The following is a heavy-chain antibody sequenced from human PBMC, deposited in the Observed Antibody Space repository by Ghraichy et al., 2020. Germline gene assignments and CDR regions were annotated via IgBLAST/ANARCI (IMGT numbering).Heavy chain of an antibody. CDR1: GFTFSSYA. CDR3: AKVRYCGGDCRYNYGMDV. D-gene: IGHD2-21*02. V-gene: IGHV3-23*01. Sequence: GALRLSCAASGFTFSSYAMSWVRQAPGKGLEWVSVISGSAGSTYHADSVKGRFTISRDNSKNTQYLQMNSLRAEDTAVYYCAKVRYCGGDCRYNYGMDVWGQGTSVTVSS. CDR2: ISGSAGST. J-gene: IGHJ6*02.